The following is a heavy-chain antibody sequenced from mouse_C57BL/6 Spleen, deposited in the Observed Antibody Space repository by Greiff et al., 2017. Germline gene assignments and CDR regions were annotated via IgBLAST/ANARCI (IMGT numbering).Heavy chain of an antibody. D-gene: IGHD1-1*01. CDR2: IHPNSGST. CDR1: GYTFTSYW. CDR3: ASTVVAPLSAMDY. J-gene: IGHJ4*01. V-gene: IGHV1-64*01. Sequence: VQLQQPGAELVKPGASVKLSCKASGYTFTSYWMHWVKQRPGQGLEWIGMIHPNSGSTNSTEQFKSKATLTVDKSSSTAYMHISILSSEDSAVYYCASTVVAPLSAMDYGGQGTSVTVSS.